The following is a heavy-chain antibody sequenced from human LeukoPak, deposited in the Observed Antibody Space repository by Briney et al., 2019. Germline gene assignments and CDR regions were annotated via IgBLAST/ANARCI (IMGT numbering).Heavy chain of an antibody. V-gene: IGHV1-46*01. Sequence: ASVKVSCKASGYTFTSYYMHWVRQAPGQGLEWMGIINPSGDSTSYAQKFQGRVTMTRDTSTSTVYMELSSLRSEDTAVYYCARGPPYYDYVWGSYRFVDYWGQGTLVTVSS. D-gene: IGHD3-16*02. CDR2: INPSGDST. CDR1: GYTFTSYY. CDR3: ARGPPYYDYVWGSYRFVDY. J-gene: IGHJ4*02.